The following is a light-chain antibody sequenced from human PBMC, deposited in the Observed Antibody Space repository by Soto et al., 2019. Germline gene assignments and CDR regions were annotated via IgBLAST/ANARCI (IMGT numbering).Light chain of an antibody. J-gene: IGLJ3*02. Sequence: QSALTQPASVSGSPGQSITISCTGTSSDIGGYNYVSWYQQHPGKAPKLLIYDVSYRPSGVSNRFSGSKSGNTASLTISGLHAEDEAAYYCNSYTTSSSPVFGGGTKLTVL. V-gene: IGLV2-14*03. CDR1: SSDIGGYNY. CDR2: DVS. CDR3: NSYTTSSSPV.